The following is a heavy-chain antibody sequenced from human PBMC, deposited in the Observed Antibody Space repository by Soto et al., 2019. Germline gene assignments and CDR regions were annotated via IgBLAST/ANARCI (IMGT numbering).Heavy chain of an antibody. Sequence: SETLSLTCTVSGGSISSGDYYWSWIRQPPGKGLEWIGYIYYSGSTYYNPSLKSRVTISVDTSKNQFSLKLSSVTAADTAVYYCARDKYYYGSGSYPPYGMDVWGQGTTVTVSS. CDR2: IYYSGST. CDR1: GGSISSGDYY. J-gene: IGHJ6*02. V-gene: IGHV4-30-4*01. CDR3: ARDKYYYGSGSYPPYGMDV. D-gene: IGHD3-10*01.